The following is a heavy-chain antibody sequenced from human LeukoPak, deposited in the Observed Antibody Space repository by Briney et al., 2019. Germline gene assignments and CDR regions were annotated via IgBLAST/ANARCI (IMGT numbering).Heavy chain of an antibody. CDR2: INTNTGNP. CDR1: GYTFTSYA. Sequence: ASVTVSCTASGYTFTSYAMKWVRQAPGQGLEWMGWINTNTGNPTYAQGFTGRFVFSLDTSVSTAYLQISSLKAEDTAVYYCARGSSIAAHRGDYWGQGTLVTVSS. D-gene: IGHD6-6*01. V-gene: IGHV7-4-1*02. CDR3: ARGSSIAAHRGDY. J-gene: IGHJ4*02.